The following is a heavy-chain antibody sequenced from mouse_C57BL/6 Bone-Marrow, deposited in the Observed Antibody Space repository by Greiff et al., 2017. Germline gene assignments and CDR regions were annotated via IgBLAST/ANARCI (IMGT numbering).Heavy chain of an antibody. V-gene: IGHV1-26*01. CDR2: INPNNGGT. D-gene: IGHD2-10*01. J-gene: IGHJ4*01. CDR3: ARVLRWYAMDY. Sequence: EVQLQQSGPELVKPGASVKISCKASGYTFTDYYMNWVKQSHGKSLEWIGDINPNNGGTSYNQKFKGKATLTVDKASSTAYMELRSLTSEDSAVYYCARVLRWYAMDYWGQGTSVTVSS. CDR1: GYTFTDYY.